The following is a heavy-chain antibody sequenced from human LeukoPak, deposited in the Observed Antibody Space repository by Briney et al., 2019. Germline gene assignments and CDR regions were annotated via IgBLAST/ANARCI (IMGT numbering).Heavy chain of an antibody. D-gene: IGHD6-19*01. CDR1: GGSFSGYY. CDR2: IYYSGST. V-gene: IGHV4-34*09. J-gene: IGHJ5*02. Sequence: SETLSLTCAVYGGSFSGYYWSWIRQPPGKGLECIGYIYYSGSTYYNPSLKSRVTISVDTSKNQFSLKLSSVTAADTAVYYCARAAEAYSSGWYLDNWFDPWGQGTLVTVSS. CDR3: ARAAEAYSSGWYLDNWFDP.